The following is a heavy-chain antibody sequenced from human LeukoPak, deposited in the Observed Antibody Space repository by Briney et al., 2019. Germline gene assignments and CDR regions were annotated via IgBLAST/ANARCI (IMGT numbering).Heavy chain of an antibody. Sequence: PGGSLRLSCAASGFTFSNVGIAWVRQAPGKRLEWVANINQDGSTKQYVDSVRGRFTISRDNAKNSLYLQMNSLTAEDTGLYHCARDMQGNLDYWGQGTLVTVSS. D-gene: IGHD1-14*01. V-gene: IGHV3-7*01. J-gene: IGHJ4*02. CDR3: ARDMQGNLDY. CDR2: INQDGSTK. CDR1: GFTFSNVG.